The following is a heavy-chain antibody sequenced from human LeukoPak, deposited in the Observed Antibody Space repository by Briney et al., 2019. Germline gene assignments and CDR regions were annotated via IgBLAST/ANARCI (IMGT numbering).Heavy chain of an antibody. V-gene: IGHV3-7*01. CDR3: ARVGLNIVVVPAAYYYYYYYMDV. CDR2: IKQDGSEK. CDR1: GFTFSNYW. D-gene: IGHD2-2*01. Sequence: GGSLRLSCAASGFTFSNYWMSWVRQAPGKGLEWVANIKQDGSEKYYVDSVKGRFTISRDNAKNSLYLQMNSLRAEDTTVYYCARVGLNIVVVPAAYYYYYYYMDVWGKGTTVTISS. J-gene: IGHJ6*03.